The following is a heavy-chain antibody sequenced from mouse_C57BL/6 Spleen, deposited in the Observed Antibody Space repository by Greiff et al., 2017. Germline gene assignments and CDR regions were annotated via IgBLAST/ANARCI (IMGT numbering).Heavy chain of an antibody. D-gene: IGHD1-1*01. CDR1: GFTFSSYA. CDR2: ISDGGSYT. J-gene: IGHJ2*01. CDR3: ARDPGYYGSSYGY. V-gene: IGHV5-4*01. Sequence: EVKLQESGGGLVKPGGSLKLSCAASGFTFSSYAMSWVRQTPEKRLEWVATISDGGSYTYYPDNVKGRFTISRDNAKNNLYLQMSHLKSEDTAMYYCARDPGYYGSSYGYWGQGTTLTVSS.